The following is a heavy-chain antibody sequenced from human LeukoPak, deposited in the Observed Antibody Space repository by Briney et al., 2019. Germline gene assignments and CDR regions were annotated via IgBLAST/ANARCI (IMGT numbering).Heavy chain of an antibody. V-gene: IGHV1-8*01. D-gene: IGHD2-2*01. CDR3: ARRGKYCSSTSCTPKYNWFDP. Sequence: ASVKVSCKASGYTFTSYDINWVRQATGQRLEWMGWMNPNSGNTGYAQKFQGRVTMTRNTSISTAYMELSSLRSEDTAVYYCARRGKYCSSTSCTPKYNWFDPWGQGTLVTVSS. CDR1: GYTFTSYD. J-gene: IGHJ5*02. CDR2: MNPNSGNT.